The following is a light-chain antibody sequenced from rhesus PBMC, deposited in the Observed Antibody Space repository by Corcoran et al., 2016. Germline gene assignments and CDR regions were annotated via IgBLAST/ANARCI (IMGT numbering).Light chain of an antibody. J-gene: IGKJ2*01. CDR1: QGISSW. CDR2: KAS. Sequence: DIQMTQSPSSLSASVGDTVTITCQASQGISSWLAWYQQNPGKAAKLLIYKASSVQGGVPSRFSGSGSGTDVTRTISSLQPDDVASYYCLQYYSSPYSFGQGTKVEIK. V-gene: IGKV1-22*01. CDR3: LQYYSSPYS.